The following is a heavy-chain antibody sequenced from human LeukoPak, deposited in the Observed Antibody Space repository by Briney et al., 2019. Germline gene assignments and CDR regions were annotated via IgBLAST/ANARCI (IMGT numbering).Heavy chain of an antibody. V-gene: IGHV1-3*01. CDR3: ASELVYGSGSYYPGF. J-gene: IGHJ4*02. D-gene: IGHD3-10*01. Sequence: ASVKVSCKASGYTFTTYAMHWVRQAPGQRLEWMGWINPGNGDTKYSQKFQGRVTISRDTSASTAYMELSSLRSEDTAVYYCASELVYGSGSYYPGFWGQGTLVTVSS. CDR1: GYTFTTYA. CDR2: INPGNGDT.